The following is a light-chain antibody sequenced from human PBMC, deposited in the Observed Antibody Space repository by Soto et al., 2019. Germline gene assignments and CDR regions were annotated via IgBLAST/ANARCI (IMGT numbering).Light chain of an antibody. CDR2: GAS. V-gene: IGKV3-15*01. J-gene: IGKJ2*01. CDR3: QQYNNWPYT. Sequence: RVMTQSPSTLSVSPGERATLSCRADQSVTSNLAWYQQKPGQAPRLLIYGASTRATGIPARFSGSGSGTEFTLTISSLQSEDFAVYYCQQYNNWPYTFGQGTKVDIK. CDR1: QSVTSN.